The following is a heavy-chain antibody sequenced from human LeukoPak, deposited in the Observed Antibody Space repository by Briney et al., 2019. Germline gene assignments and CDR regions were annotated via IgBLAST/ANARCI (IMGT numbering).Heavy chain of an antibody. CDR1: GFAFSNYA. V-gene: IGHV3-23*01. CDR3: AQGRLGYSYGAFDH. J-gene: IGHJ4*02. D-gene: IGHD5-18*01. Sequence: GGSLRLSCAASGFAFSNYAMSWVRQAPGKGLEWVSVISGSGGSTNFADSVKGRFTSSRDNSKNTLYLQMHSLRVEDTAVYYCAQGRLGYSYGAFDHWGQGTLVTVSS. CDR2: ISGSGGST.